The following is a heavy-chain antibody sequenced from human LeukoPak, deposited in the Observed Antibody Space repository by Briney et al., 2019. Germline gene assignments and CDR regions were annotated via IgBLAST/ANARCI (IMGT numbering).Heavy chain of an antibody. CDR1: GFTFDDYA. Sequence: GRSLRLSCAASGFTFDDYAMPWVRQAPGKGLEWVSGISWNSGSIGYADSVKGRFTISRDNAKNSLYLQMNSLRAEDTALYYCAKDLESGSGWYVPARRASFDYWGQGTLVTVSS. J-gene: IGHJ4*02. D-gene: IGHD6-19*01. CDR2: ISWNSGSI. CDR3: AKDLESGSGWYVPARRASFDY. V-gene: IGHV3-9*01.